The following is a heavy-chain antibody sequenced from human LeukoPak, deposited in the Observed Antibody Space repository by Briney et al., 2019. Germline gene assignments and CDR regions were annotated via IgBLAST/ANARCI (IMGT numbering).Heavy chain of an antibody. D-gene: IGHD2-2*01. J-gene: IGHJ4*02. V-gene: IGHV3-9*01. CDR1: GFTFDDYA. Sequence: PGRSLRLSCAASGFTFDDYAMHWVRQAPGKGLEWVSGISWNSGSIGYADSVKGRFTISRDNAKNSLYLQMNSLRAEDTAVYYCARGGIVVVPVGYDYWGQGTLVTVSS. CDR3: ARGGIVVVPVGYDY. CDR2: ISWNSGSI.